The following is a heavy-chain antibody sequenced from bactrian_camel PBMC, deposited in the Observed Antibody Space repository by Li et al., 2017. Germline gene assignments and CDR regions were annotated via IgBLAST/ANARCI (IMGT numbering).Heavy chain of an antibody. CDR2: SNTDGIRT. Sequence: HVQLVESGGGSVQPGGSLRLSCTASGYHSPIYCMAWFRQAPGQEREWVASSNTDGIRTYTDSVKGRFTISRDDAKSTLYLQMDSLKPEDTATYYCATVFVKQCFWNDYGTYGRWGQGTQVTV. CDR1: GYHSPIYC. J-gene: IGHJ4*01. V-gene: IGHV3S1*01. CDR3: ATVFVKQCFWNDYGTYGR. D-gene: IGHD4*01.